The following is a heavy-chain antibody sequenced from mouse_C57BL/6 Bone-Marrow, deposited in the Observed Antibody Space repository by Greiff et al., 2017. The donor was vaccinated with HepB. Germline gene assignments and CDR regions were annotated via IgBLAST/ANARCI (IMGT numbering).Heavy chain of an antibody. D-gene: IGHD1-2*01. J-gene: IGHJ4*01. Sequence: QVQLQQPGAELVKPGASLKLSCKASGYTFTSYWMQWVKQRPGQGLEWIGEIDPSDSYTNYNQKFKGKATLTVDTSSSTAYMQLSSLTSEDSAVYYCARLGLRPNAMDYWGQGTSVTVSS. CDR2: IDPSDSYT. V-gene: IGHV1-50*01. CDR3: ARLGLRPNAMDY. CDR1: GYTFTSYW.